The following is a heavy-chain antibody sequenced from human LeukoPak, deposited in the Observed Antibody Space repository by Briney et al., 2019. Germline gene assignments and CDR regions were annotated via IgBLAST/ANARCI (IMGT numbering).Heavy chain of an antibody. CDR3: ATAHHTIPAAIHYYYYYYMDV. V-gene: IGHV4-59*01. CDR1: GGSISSYY. D-gene: IGHD2-2*02. J-gene: IGHJ6*03. Sequence: SETLSLTCTVSGGSISSYYWSWIRQPPGKGLEWIGYIYYSGSTNYNPSLKSRVTISVDTSKNQFSLKLSSVTAADTAVYYCATAHHTIPAAIHYYYYYYMDVWGKGTTVTVSS. CDR2: IYYSGST.